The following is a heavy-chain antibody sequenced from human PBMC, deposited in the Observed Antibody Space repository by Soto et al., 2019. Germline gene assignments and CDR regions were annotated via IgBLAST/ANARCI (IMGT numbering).Heavy chain of an antibody. V-gene: IGHV3-48*03. CDR1: GFTFSSYE. D-gene: IGHD1-1*01. J-gene: IGHJ5*02. CDR2: ISSSGSTI. CDR3: ARIYWNDGWLWFDP. Sequence: PGGSLRLSCAASGFTFSSYEMNWVRQAPGKGLEWVSYISSSGSTIYYADSVKGRFTISRDNAKNSLYLQMNSLRAEDTAVYYCARIYWNDGWLWFDPWGQGTLVTVSS.